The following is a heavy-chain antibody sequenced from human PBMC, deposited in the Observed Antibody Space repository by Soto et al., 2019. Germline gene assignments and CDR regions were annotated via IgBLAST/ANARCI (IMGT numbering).Heavy chain of an antibody. CDR1: GDSVASNSAA. V-gene: IGHV6-1*01. J-gene: IGHJ4*02. CDR2: TYYRSKWYN. Sequence: QVQLQQSGPGLVKPSQTLSLTCAISGDSVASNSAAWNWIRQSPSRGLEWLGRTYYRSKWYNDYAIAVKGRLTISPGTSKNQFALHVNSVTPEDTAVYYCARWEQHEGHFDYWGQGTQVTVSS. D-gene: IGHD1-26*01. CDR3: ARWEQHEGHFDY.